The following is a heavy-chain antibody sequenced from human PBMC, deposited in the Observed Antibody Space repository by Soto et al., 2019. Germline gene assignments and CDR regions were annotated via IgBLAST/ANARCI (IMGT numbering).Heavy chain of an antibody. CDR1: GSTFSSYT. V-gene: IGHV1-69*02. CDR2: IIPIFGIV. CDR3: ASEPYYYDSSGYYVSY. J-gene: IGHJ4*02. Sequence: GASVKVSCKASGSTFSSYTISWVRQAPGQGLEWMGRIIPIFGIVNYAQKFQGRVTITAKKSTITAYMELSSLRSEDTAFYYCASEPYYYDSSGYYVSYWGQGTLVTVSS. D-gene: IGHD3-22*01.